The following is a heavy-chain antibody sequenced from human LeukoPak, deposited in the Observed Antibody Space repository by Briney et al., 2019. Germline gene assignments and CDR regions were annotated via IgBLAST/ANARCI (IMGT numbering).Heavy chain of an antibody. CDR3: ANDGAAGSSNY. V-gene: IGHV3-33*06. CDR1: GFTFSSYG. Sequence: GGSLRLSCVASGFTFSSYGIHWVRQAPGKGLEWVAVIWYDGSNKYYADSVKGRFTISRDNSKNTLYLQMNSLRAEDTAVYYCANDGAAGSSNYWGQGTLVTVSS. D-gene: IGHD6-13*01. CDR2: IWYDGSNK. J-gene: IGHJ4*02.